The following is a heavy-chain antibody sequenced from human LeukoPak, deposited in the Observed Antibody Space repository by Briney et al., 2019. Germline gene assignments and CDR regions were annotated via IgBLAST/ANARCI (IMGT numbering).Heavy chain of an antibody. Sequence: GASVKVSCKASGGTFSNYAISWVRQAPGQGLEWMGGTIPIFGTANYAQKFQGRVTITADESTSTAYMELSSLRSEDTAVYYCARRLSGNYTRDAFDIWGQGTMVTVSS. CDR2: TIPIFGTA. J-gene: IGHJ3*02. CDR1: GGTFSNYA. V-gene: IGHV1-69*13. CDR3: ARRLSGNYTRDAFDI. D-gene: IGHD1-26*01.